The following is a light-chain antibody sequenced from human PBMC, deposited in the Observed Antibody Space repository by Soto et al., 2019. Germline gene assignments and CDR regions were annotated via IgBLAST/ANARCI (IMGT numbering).Light chain of an antibody. CDR1: QGINNN. J-gene: IGKJ1*01. CDR3: LQHNTYPWT. Sequence: DIQMTQSPSSLSASVGDRVTITCRASQGINNNLAWFQQKPGKAPRSLIYAASRLQSGVPSRFSGSGSGTEFTLTISSLQPEDFATYFCLQHNTYPWTFGQGTKVDIK. CDR2: AAS. V-gene: IGKV1-16*01.